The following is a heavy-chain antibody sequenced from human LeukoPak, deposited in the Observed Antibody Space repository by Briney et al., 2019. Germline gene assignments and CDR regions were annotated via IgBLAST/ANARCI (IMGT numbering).Heavy chain of an antibody. J-gene: IGHJ4*02. Sequence: QPGGSLRLSCAASGFTFSSYAMSWVRQAPGKGLEWVSAISGSGGSTYYADSVKGRFTIPRDNAKNSLYLQMNSLRDEDTAVYYCARDRLYGDYEGRYFDYWGQGTLVTVSS. CDR1: GFTFSSYA. D-gene: IGHD4-17*01. CDR3: ARDRLYGDYEGRYFDY. V-gene: IGHV3-23*01. CDR2: ISGSGGST.